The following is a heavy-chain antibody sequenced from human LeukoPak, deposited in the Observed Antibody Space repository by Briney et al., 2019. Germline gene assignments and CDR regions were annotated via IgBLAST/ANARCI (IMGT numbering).Heavy chain of an antibody. D-gene: IGHD3-22*01. Sequence: PGGSLRLSCAASRFAFSSYAMTWVRQAPGKGLEWVSTISGSSGNTYYADSVKGRFTISRDNSKNTLYLQINSLRAEDTAVYYRAKDAPYYYDSSGYGGAFDIWGQGTMVTVSS. J-gene: IGHJ3*02. V-gene: IGHV3-23*01. CDR2: ISGSSGNT. CDR3: AKDAPYYYDSSGYGGAFDI. CDR1: RFAFSSYA.